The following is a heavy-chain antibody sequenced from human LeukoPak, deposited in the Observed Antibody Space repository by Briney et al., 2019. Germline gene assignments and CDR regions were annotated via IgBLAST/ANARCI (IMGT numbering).Heavy chain of an antibody. CDR3: ARVSGTGTSFDY. CDR2: IYYSGST. J-gene: IGHJ4*02. D-gene: IGHD1-7*01. Sequence: SETLSLTCTVSGSSIHNYYWSRIRQSPGKGLEWIGYIYYSGSTNCNPSLESRVAMSVDTSKNQFSLKLSSVTAADTAVYYCARVSGTGTSFDYWGQGTLVTVSS. CDR1: GSSIHNYY. V-gene: IGHV4-59*01.